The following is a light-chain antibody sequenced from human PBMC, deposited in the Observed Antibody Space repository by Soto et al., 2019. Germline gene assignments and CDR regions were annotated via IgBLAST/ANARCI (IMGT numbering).Light chain of an antibody. V-gene: IGKV1-5*01. CDR3: QQSNNYPWT. Sequence: DVQMTQSPSTLSASVGDRVTITCRASQSVSSWLAWYQQKPGKAPKLLIYGASSSESGVPSRFSGSGSGTEFTLTISSLQTDDFATYYCQQSNNYPWTFGQGTKVEIK. J-gene: IGKJ1*01. CDR2: GAS. CDR1: QSVSSW.